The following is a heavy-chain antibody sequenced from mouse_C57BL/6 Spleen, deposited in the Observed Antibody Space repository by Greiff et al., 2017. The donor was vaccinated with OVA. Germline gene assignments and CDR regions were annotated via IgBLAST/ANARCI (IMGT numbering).Heavy chain of an antibody. CDR3: ASPPFYDYDRDWYFDV. D-gene: IGHD2-4*01. CDR2: INPNNGGT. Sequence: EVQLQQSGPELVKPGASVKMSCKASGYTFTDYNMHWVKQSHGKSLEWIGYINPNNGGTSYNQKFKGKATLTVNKSSSTAYMELRSLTSEDSAVYYCASPPFYDYDRDWYFDVWGTGTTVTVSS. V-gene: IGHV1-22*01. J-gene: IGHJ1*03. CDR1: GYTFTDYN.